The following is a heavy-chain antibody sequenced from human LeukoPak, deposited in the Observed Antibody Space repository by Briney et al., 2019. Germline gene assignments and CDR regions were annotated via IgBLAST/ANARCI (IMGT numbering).Heavy chain of an antibody. CDR2: ISPGGEIP. Sequence: GGSLRLSCAASGFTFRIYGMNWVRQAPGKGLEWVSGISPGGEIPYYADSVKGRFTISRDNSKNTLYLQMNSLRAEDTAVYYCAKDFRIRWELLYFDYWGQGTLVTVSS. D-gene: IGHD1-26*01. CDR3: AKDFRIRWELLYFDY. CDR1: GFTFRIYG. V-gene: IGHV3-23*01. J-gene: IGHJ4*02.